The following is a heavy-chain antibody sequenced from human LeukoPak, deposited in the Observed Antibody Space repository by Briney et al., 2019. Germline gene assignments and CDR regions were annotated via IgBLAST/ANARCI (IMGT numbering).Heavy chain of an antibody. CDR3: ARERGSIVATTKPIDY. CDR1: GFTFSSYS. Sequence: GGSLRLSCAASGFTFSSYSMNWVRQAPGKGLEWVSYISSSSSTIYYADSVKGRFTISRDNAKNSLYLQMNSLRAEDTAVYYCARERGSIVATTKPIDYRGQGTLVTVSS. V-gene: IGHV3-48*04. D-gene: IGHD5-12*01. J-gene: IGHJ4*02. CDR2: ISSSSSTI.